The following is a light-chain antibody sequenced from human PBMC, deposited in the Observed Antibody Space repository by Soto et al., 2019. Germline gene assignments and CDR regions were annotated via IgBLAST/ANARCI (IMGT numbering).Light chain of an antibody. Sequence: DIQMTQSPSTLSASVGDRVTITCRASQSISSWLVWYQQKPGKAPKLLIYKASTLQSGVPSRFSGSGSGTEFTLAISSLQPDDFATYYCQQYNDNWTFGQGTKVEIK. CDR3: QQYNDNWT. V-gene: IGKV1-5*03. CDR1: QSISSW. CDR2: KAS. J-gene: IGKJ1*01.